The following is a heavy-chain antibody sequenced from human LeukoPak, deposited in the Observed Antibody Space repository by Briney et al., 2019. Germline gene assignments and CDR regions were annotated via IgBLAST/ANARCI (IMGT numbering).Heavy chain of an antibody. D-gene: IGHD3-22*01. V-gene: IGHV1-18*01. CDR1: GYTFTSYG. Sequence: ASVKVSCKASGYTFTSYGISWVRQAPGQGLEWMGWISAYNGNTNYAQKLQGRVTMTTDTSTSTAYMELRSLRSDDTAVYYCARITMIAVVPTTWTAFDIWGQGTMVTVSS. CDR3: ARITMIAVVPTTWTAFDI. J-gene: IGHJ3*02. CDR2: ISAYNGNT.